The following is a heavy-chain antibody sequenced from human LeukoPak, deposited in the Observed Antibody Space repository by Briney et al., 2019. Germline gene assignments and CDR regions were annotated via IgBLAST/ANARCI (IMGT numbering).Heavy chain of an antibody. D-gene: IGHD5-12*01. CDR2: ISWNSGSI. J-gene: IGHJ4*02. CDR1: GFTFDDYA. CDR3: AKGRIVATMGSFDY. V-gene: IGHV3-9*01. Sequence: PGGSLRLSCAASGFTFDDYAMPWVRQAPGKGLEWVSGISWNSGSIGYADSVKGRFTISRDNAKNSLYLQMNSLRAEDTAVYYCAKGRIVATMGSFDYWGQGTLVTVSS.